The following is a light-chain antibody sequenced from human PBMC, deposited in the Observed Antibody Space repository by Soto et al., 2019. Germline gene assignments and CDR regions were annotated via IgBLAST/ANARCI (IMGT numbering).Light chain of an antibody. CDR3: QQFNTSPWT. Sequence: DIQMTQSPSTVSASVVDIVTITCLASQSISSWLAWYQQKPGKAPKLLIYDASSLESGVPSRFSGSGSGTEFTLTISSLQPDDFATYYCQQFNTSPWTFGQGTKVDI. CDR2: DAS. CDR1: QSISSW. V-gene: IGKV1-5*01. J-gene: IGKJ1*01.